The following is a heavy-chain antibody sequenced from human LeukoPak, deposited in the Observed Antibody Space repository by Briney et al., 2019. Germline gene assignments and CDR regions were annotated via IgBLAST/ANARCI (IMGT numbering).Heavy chain of an antibody. J-gene: IGHJ4*02. CDR2: IKRKSDGGTT. V-gene: IGHV3-15*01. CDR3: TTELDIRPNHY. CDR1: GFTFSDYS. D-gene: IGHD3-22*01. Sequence: TGGSLRLSCAASGFTFSDYSMHWVRQAPGKGLEWVGRIKRKSDGGTTDYAAPVKGRFTISRDDSKNTLYLQMNSLKSEDTAVYYCTTELDIRPNHYWGQGTLVTVSS.